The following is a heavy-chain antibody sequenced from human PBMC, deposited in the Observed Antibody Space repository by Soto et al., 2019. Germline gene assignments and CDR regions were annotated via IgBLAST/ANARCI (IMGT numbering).Heavy chain of an antibody. CDR1: YDSGSGGGYY. CDR3: ARGPSAARTYRYYFDY. V-gene: IGHV4-61*03. CDR2: ICNTGSP. Sequence: ETLSLRCRVSYDSGSGGGYYRSWNRQPPGKGREWIGYICNTGSPNCNPSLESRVTISLDASKNHFSLKLSSVTAADTAVYYCARGPSAARTYRYYFDYLGPGILVTVSS. J-gene: IGHJ4*01. D-gene: IGHD2-15*01.